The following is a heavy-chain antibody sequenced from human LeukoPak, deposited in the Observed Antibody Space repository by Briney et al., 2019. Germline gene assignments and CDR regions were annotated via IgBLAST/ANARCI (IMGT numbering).Heavy chain of an antibody. J-gene: IGHJ4*02. CDR1: GYTFTNYY. CDR3: GREQGYSGYDSPDY. CDR2: INSSGGST. Sequence: VASGQVSCKVSGYTFTNYYMHWVRQAPVQGLEWMGIINSSGGSTNYAQKFQGRVTMTRDTSTSTVYMELSSLRSEDTAVYYCGREQGYSGYDSPDYWGQGTLVTVSS. D-gene: IGHD5-12*01. V-gene: IGHV1-46*01.